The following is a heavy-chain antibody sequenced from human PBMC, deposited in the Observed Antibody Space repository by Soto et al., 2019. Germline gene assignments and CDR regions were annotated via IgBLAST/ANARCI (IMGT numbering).Heavy chain of an antibody. CDR3: VCGDSMAHFYLFAY. J-gene: IGHJ4*02. D-gene: IGHD2-21*01. CDR1: GASVSTGAYY. Sequence: PSETLYLTCTVSGASVSTGAYYWGWVRQRPGRGLEWIGYVYDSGYTYYNMSLKSRLTISVDRSKNQFSLKLSSVTAADTAVYYLVCGDSMAHFYLFAYWGQGSLVTGAS. CDR2: VYDSGYT. V-gene: IGHV4-31*08.